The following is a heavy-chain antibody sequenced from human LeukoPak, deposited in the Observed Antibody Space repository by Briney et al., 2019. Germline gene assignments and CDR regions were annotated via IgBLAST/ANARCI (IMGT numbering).Heavy chain of an antibody. Sequence: GGSLRLSCAASGVTVSSNYMSSGRQAPGEGLEWVSYISSSGSTIYYADSVKGRFTISRDNAKNSLYLQMNSLRAEDTAVYYCAELGITMIGGVWGKGTTVTISS. CDR2: ISSSGSTI. D-gene: IGHD3-10*02. J-gene: IGHJ6*04. CDR1: GVTVSSNY. V-gene: IGHV3-11*04. CDR3: AELGITMIGGV.